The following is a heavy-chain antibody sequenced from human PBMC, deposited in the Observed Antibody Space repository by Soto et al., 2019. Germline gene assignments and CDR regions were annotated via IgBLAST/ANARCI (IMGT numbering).Heavy chain of an antibody. D-gene: IGHD4-17*01. CDR1: GGYISRYY. CDR2: IYYSGST. J-gene: IGHJ4*02. V-gene: IGHV4-59*01. Sequence: SETLCLTCTVSGGYISRYYWSWIRQPPGKGLEWIGYIYYSGSTNYNPSLKSRVTISVDTSKNQFSLKLSSVTAADTAVYYCARGYYGDYFDYWGQGTLVTVSS. CDR3: ARGYYGDYFDY.